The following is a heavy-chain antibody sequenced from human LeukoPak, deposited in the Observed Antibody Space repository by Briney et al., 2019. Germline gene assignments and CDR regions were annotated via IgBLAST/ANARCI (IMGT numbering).Heavy chain of an antibody. J-gene: IGHJ6*02. CDR3: ARAQTGTTKYYHHGMDV. CDR1: GGSISSGGYY. CDR2: IYYSGST. V-gene: IGHV4-31*03. Sequence: PSQTLSLTCTVSGGSISSGGYYWSWIRQHPGKGLEWIGYIYYSGSTYYNPSLKSRVTISVDTSKNQFSLKLSSVTAADTAVYYCARAQTGTTKYYHHGMDVWGQGTTVTVSS. D-gene: IGHD1-1*01.